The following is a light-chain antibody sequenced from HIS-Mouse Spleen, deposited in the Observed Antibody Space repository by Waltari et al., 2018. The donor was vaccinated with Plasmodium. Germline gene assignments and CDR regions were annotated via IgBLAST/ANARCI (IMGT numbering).Light chain of an antibody. CDR2: EDS. J-gene: IGLJ3*02. CDR3: YSTDSSGNHRV. Sequence: SYELTQPPSVSVSPGQTARITCSGDALPKKYAYWYQQQSGQAPVLVIYEDSTRPSGIPGRVSGSSSGTMATLTISGAQVEDEADYYCYSTDSSGNHRVFGGGTKLTVL. CDR1: ALPKKY. V-gene: IGLV3-10*01.